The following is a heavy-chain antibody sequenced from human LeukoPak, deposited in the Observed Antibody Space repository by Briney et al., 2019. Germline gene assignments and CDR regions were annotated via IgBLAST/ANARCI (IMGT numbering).Heavy chain of an antibody. CDR2: INSDGSST. CDR1: GFTFSSYW. CDR3: ARREFYDSSGYPFDY. Sequence: GGSLRLSCAASGFTFSSYWMHWVRQAPGKGLVWVSRINSDGSSTSYADSVKGRFTISRDNARNTLYLQMNSLRAEDAAVYYCARREFYDSSGYPFDYWGQGTLVTVSS. D-gene: IGHD3-22*01. J-gene: IGHJ4*02. V-gene: IGHV3-74*01.